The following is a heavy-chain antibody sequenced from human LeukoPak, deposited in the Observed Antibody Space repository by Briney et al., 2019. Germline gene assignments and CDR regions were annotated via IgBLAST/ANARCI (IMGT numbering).Heavy chain of an antibody. CDR2: IKHDGSEK. CDR3: ARSYIVVVPAAIPRSYNWFDP. CDR1: GFTFSSYW. Sequence: GGSLRLSCAASGFTFSSYWMSWVRQAPGKGLEWVANIKHDGSEKYYVDSVKGRFTISRDNAKNSLYLQMNSLRAEDTAVYYCARSYIVVVPAAIPRSYNWFDPWGQGTLVTVSS. J-gene: IGHJ5*02. V-gene: IGHV3-7*01. D-gene: IGHD2-2*02.